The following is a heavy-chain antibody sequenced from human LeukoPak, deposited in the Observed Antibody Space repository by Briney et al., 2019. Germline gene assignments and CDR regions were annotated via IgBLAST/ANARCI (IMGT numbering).Heavy chain of an antibody. J-gene: IGHJ3*02. V-gene: IGHV3-7*01. Sequence: GGSLRLSCAASGFTFSSYWMNWARQAPGKGLEWVASINHNGNVNYYVDSVKGRFTISRDNARNSLYLQMNSLRAEDTAVYYCARDYPPQTSDAFDIWGQGTMVTVSS. CDR2: INHNGNVN. CDR3: ARDYPPQTSDAFDI. CDR1: GFTFSSYW.